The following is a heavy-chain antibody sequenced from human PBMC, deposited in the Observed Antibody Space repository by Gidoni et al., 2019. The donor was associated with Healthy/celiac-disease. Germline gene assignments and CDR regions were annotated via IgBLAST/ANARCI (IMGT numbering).Heavy chain of an antibody. CDR1: GFTFISYG. CDR3: AKDFYPIVVVPAPYYYGMDV. V-gene: IGHV3-30*18. Sequence: QVQLVESGGGVVQPGRSLRLSCAASGFTFISYGMHWVRQAPGKGLEWVAVISYDGSNKYYADSVKGRFTISRDNSKNTLYLQMNSLRAEDTAVYYCAKDFYPIVVVPAPYYYGMDVWGQGTTVTVSS. CDR2: ISYDGSNK. D-gene: IGHD2-2*01. J-gene: IGHJ6*02.